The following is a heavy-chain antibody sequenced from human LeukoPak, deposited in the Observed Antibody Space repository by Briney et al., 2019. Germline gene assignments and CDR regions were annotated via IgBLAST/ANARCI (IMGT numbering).Heavy chain of an antibody. J-gene: IGHJ4*02. V-gene: IGHV1-2*02. CDR1: GYTFTGYY. CDR2: INTNRGGT. D-gene: IGHD5-24*01. Sequence: GSLRLSCTASGYTFTGYYMHWVRQAPGQGLEWVGWINTNRGGTNYAQKFQGRVTMTRDTSISTAYMELSRLRSDDTAVYYCAPSPREMATIGYWGQGTLVTVSS. CDR3: APSPREMATIGY.